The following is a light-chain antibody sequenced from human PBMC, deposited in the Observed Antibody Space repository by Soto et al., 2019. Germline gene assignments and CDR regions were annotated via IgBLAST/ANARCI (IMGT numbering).Light chain of an antibody. J-gene: IGLJ3*02. Sequence: QSALTQPASVSGSPGQSITISCTGTSSDVGGYDFVSWYQHHPGKAPRLIIYQVSNRPSGVSHRFSGSKSGNTASLTISGLQPEDEADYYWSSYISMIVRVFGGGTKLTVL. V-gene: IGLV2-14*01. CDR2: QVS. CDR3: SSYISMIVRV. CDR1: SSDVGGYDF.